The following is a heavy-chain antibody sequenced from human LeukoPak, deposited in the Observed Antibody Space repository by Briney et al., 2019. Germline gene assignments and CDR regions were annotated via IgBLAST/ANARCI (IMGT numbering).Heavy chain of an antibody. V-gene: IGHV3-48*02. Sequence: GGSLRLSCAASGFTFSSYNMNWVRQAPGKGLEWFSYICSGSTTIYYADSVQGRFTISRDNAKNSLYLQMNSLTDEDTAVYYCARVSYGSSWSDYWGQGTLVTVSS. J-gene: IGHJ4*02. D-gene: IGHD6-13*01. CDR2: ICSGSTTI. CDR3: ARVSYGSSWSDY. CDR1: GFTFSSYN.